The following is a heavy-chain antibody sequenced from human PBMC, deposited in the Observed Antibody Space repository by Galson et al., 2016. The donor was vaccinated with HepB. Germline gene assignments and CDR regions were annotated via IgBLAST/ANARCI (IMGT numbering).Heavy chain of an antibody. CDR1: GYTFSNYT. CDR3: VRGSRYYDSSGYYYDYFDY. Sequence: SLRLSCAASGYTFSNYTMHWVRQAPGKGLQYVSTISSNGYSTFYADSVKGRFTISRDNSKNTLSLQMSSLRAEDTAVYYCVRGSRYYDSSGYYYDYFDYWGQGTLVTVSS. V-gene: IGHV3-64D*06. CDR2: ISSNGYST. J-gene: IGHJ4*02. D-gene: IGHD3-22*01.